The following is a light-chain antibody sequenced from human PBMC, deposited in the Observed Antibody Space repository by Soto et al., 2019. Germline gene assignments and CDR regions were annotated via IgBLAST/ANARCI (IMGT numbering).Light chain of an antibody. J-gene: IGLJ2*01. CDR3: SSYTSGCPLV. Sequence: QSALTQPASVSGSPGQSITISCTGTSSDVGGYNYVSWYQQHPGKAPKLMIYDVSNRPSGVSNRFSGSKSGNTASLTISGLQAEDEADYYCSSYTSGCPLVFGGGTKLTVL. CDR1: SSDVGGYNY. CDR2: DVS. V-gene: IGLV2-14*01.